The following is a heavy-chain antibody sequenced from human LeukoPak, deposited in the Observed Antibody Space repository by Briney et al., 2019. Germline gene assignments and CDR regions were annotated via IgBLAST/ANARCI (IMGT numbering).Heavy chain of an antibody. CDR2: IYHKGSA. CDR1: GFTFSSYA. Sequence: PGRSLRLSCAASGFTFSSYAMHWVRQAPGKGLEWIGYIYHKGSANYNPSLKGRVTISVDTSKNQFSLTLSSVTAADTAVYYCARAGDYYVSGSYLGYWGQGTLVTVSS. J-gene: IGHJ4*02. D-gene: IGHD3-10*01. V-gene: IGHV4-59*01. CDR3: ARAGDYYVSGSYLGY.